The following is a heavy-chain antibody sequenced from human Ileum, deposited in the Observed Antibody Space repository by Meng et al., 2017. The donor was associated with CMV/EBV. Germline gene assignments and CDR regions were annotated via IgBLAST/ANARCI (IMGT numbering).Heavy chain of an antibody. Sequence: QEQVVESGAEVKKPGASVKVSCKASGYIFTGYYLHWVRQAPGHGLEWMGRINPNPRRGGTDYAQKFQGRLAMTRDTSTSIAFMELSSLKSDDTAVYYCARGNSPLSGAAALWSWGQGTLVTVSS. CDR2: INPNPRRGGT. J-gene: IGHJ5*02. CDR3: ARGNSPLSGAAALWS. CDR1: GYIFTGYY. V-gene: IGHV1-2*06. D-gene: IGHD6-25*01.